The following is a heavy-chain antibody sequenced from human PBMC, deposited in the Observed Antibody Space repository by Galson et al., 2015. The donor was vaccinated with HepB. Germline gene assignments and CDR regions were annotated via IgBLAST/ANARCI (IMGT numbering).Heavy chain of an antibody. Sequence: SLRLSCAASGFTFSSYSMNWVRQAPGKGLEWVSSISSSSSYIYYADSVKGRFTISRDNAKNSLYLQMNSLRAEDTAVYYCAITDYVDTAMVFDYWGQGTLVTVSS. CDR2: ISSSSSYI. V-gene: IGHV3-21*01. D-gene: IGHD5-18*01. CDR3: AITDYVDTAMVFDY. J-gene: IGHJ4*02. CDR1: GFTFSSYS.